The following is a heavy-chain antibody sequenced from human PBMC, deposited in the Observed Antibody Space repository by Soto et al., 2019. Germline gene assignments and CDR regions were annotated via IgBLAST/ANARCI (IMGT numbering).Heavy chain of an antibody. J-gene: IGHJ6*02. V-gene: IGHV3-33*01. CDR2: IWYDGSNK. D-gene: IGHD6-6*01. CDR1: GFTFSSYG. CDR3: ARDLGIAARPSYYYGMAV. Sequence: QVQLVESGGGVVQPGRSLRLSCAASGFTFSSYGMHWVRQAPGKGLEWVAVIWYDGSNKYYADSVKGRFTISRDNSKNTLYLQMNSLRAEDTAVYYCARDLGIAARPSYYYGMAVWGQGTTVTVSS.